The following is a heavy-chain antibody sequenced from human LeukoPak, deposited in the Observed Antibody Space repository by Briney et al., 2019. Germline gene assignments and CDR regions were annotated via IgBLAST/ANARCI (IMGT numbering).Heavy chain of an antibody. J-gene: IGHJ4*02. CDR3: ARANQVVIKAFDY. CDR2: IYYSGST. D-gene: IGHD3-22*01. V-gene: IGHV4-31*03. Sequence: PSETLSLTCTVSGGSISSGGYYWSWIRQHPGKGLEWIGYIYYSGSTYYNPSLKSRVTISVDTSKNQLSLKLSSVTAADTAVYYCARANQVVIKAFDYWGQGTLVTVSS. CDR1: GGSISSGGYY.